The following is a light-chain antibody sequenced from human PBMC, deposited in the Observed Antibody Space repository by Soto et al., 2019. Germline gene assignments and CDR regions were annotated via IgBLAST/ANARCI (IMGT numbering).Light chain of an antibody. CDR2: RNN. CDR1: SSNIGSNY. Sequence: QAVVTQPPSASGTPGQRVTISCSGSSSNIGSNYVYWYQLLPGTAPKLLIYRNNQRPSGVPDRISGSKSGTSASLAISGLRSEDEADYYCAAWDDSLSGAVFGGGTQLTVL. CDR3: AAWDDSLSGAV. J-gene: IGLJ7*01. V-gene: IGLV1-47*01.